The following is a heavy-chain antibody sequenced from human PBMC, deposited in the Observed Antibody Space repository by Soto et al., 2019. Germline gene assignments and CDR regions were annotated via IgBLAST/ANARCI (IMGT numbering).Heavy chain of an antibody. V-gene: IGHV1-69*06. CDR3: AREGRGKKAGYNGLVSLGY. D-gene: IGHD2-2*02. J-gene: IGHJ4*02. CDR2: IIPIFNST. CDR1: GSRFSNYV. Sequence: ASVKVSCKVSGSRFSNYVISWVRQAPGHGLEWLGRIIPIFNSTKYAQSFQGRVTITANKSTSTASLELSSLRSDDTAVYYCAREGRGKKAGYNGLVSLGYWGQGTLVTVSS.